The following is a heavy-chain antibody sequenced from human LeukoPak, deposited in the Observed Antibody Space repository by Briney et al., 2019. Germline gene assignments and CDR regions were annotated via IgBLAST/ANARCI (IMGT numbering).Heavy chain of an antibody. CDR2: IYYSGST. CDR1: GGSISSSSYY. CDR3: ARRGSSSWRNFYYMDV. V-gene: IGHV4-39*01. Sequence: SETLSLACTVSGGSISSSSYYWGWIRQPPGKGLEWIGSIYYSGSTYYNPSLKSRVTISVDTSKNQFSLKVSSVTAADTAVYYCARRGSSSWRNFYYMDVWGKGTTVTISS. D-gene: IGHD6-13*01. J-gene: IGHJ6*03.